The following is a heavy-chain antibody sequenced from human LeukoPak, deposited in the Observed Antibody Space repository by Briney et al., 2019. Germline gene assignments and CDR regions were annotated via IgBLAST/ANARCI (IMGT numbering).Heavy chain of an antibody. V-gene: IGHV3-23*01. CDR3: AKDREFGVVILLFDP. CDR2: ISGSGGST. Sequence: PGGSLRLSCAASGFTFSSYAMSWVRQAPGKGLEWVSGISGSGGSTYYADSVKGRFTISRDNSKNTLYLQMNSLRAEDTAVYYCAKDREFGVVILLFDPWGQGTLVTVSS. D-gene: IGHD3-3*01. J-gene: IGHJ5*02. CDR1: GFTFSSYA.